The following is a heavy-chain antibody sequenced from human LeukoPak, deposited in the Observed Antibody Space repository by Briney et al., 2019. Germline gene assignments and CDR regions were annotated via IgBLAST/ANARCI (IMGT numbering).Heavy chain of an antibody. CDR1: GFLFSDFIDHT. Sequence: PGGSLRLSCADSGFLFSDFIDHTMVWVRQAPGKGLEWVSYISSSSTSISYADSVRGRFSISRDNAQRSLYLHMNSLRDEDTAVYYCAREFSVVGNFDYWGQGTLAIVSS. V-gene: IGHV3-21*01. CDR3: AREFSVVGNFDY. J-gene: IGHJ4*02. D-gene: IGHD2-21*01. CDR2: ISSSSTSI.